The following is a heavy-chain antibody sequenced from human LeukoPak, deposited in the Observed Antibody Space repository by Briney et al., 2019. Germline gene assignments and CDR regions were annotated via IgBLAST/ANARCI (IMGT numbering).Heavy chain of an antibody. V-gene: IGHV3-64*01. CDR3: ARVGSRITMVRGVIGYYMDV. CDR1: GFTFSSYA. D-gene: IGHD3-10*01. CDR2: ISSNGGST. Sequence: GGSLRLSCAASGFTFSSYAMHWVRQAPGKGLEYVSAISSNGGSTYYANSVKGRFTISRDNSKNTLYLQMGSLRAEDMAVYYCARVGSRITMVRGVIGYYMDVWGKGTTVTISS. J-gene: IGHJ6*03.